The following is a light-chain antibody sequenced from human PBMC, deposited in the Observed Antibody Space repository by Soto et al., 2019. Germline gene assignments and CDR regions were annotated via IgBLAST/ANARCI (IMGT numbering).Light chain of an antibody. CDR3: QQLKSYPIS. Sequence: DIQLTQSPSFLSASVGDRVTITCRASQGSSTYLGWYQQKPGKAPNLLIYAASTLQDGVPSRFSGSGSGTDFTLTISSLQPEDCATYYCQQLKSYPISFGHGTRLEIK. J-gene: IGKJ5*01. V-gene: IGKV1-9*01. CDR2: AAS. CDR1: QGSSTY.